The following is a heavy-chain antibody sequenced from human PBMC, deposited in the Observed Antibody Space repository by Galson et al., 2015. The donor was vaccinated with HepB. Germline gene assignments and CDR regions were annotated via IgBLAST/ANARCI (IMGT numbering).Heavy chain of an antibody. CDR2: IWYDGSNK. D-gene: IGHD3-3*01. Sequence: SLRLSCAASGFTFSSYGMHWVRQAPGKGLEWVAVIWYDGSNKYYADSVKGRFTISRDNSKNTLYLQMNSLRAEDTAVYYCARDPLPGEEWCGMDVWGQGTTVTVSS. V-gene: IGHV3-33*01. CDR3: ARDPLPGEEWCGMDV. J-gene: IGHJ6*02. CDR1: GFTFSSYG.